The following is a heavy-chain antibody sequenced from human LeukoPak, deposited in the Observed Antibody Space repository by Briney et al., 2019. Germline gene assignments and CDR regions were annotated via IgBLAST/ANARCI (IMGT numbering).Heavy chain of an antibody. CDR3: AKESGQFDY. CDR1: GLNFDDSA. Sequence: PRGSLRLSCVASGLNFDDSAMHWVRQAPGKGLEWVSLISADGKSTISADSVKGRFSISRDSSKNSLYLQMNSLRSEDTAMYYCAKESGQFDYWGQGTLVAVSS. V-gene: IGHV3-43*02. CDR2: ISADGKST. J-gene: IGHJ4*02.